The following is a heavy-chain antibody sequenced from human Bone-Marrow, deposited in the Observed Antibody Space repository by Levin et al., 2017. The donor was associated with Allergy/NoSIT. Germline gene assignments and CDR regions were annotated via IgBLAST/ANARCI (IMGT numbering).Heavy chain of an antibody. J-gene: IGHJ4*02. CDR2: ISWSSSVI. D-gene: IGHD2-8*01. CDR1: GFIFDDYA. V-gene: IGHV3-9*01. Sequence: SCTASGFIFDDYAMHWIRIAPGKGLEWVSGISWSSSVIAYADSVKGRFTVSRDNVKNSLYLQLNDLRAEDTALYYCAKAKTNSGFVVGFDAWGQGTRVIVSS. CDR3: AKAKTNSGFVVGFDA.